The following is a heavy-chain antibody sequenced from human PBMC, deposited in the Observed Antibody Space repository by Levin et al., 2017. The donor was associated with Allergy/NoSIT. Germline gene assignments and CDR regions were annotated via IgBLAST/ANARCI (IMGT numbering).Heavy chain of an antibody. Sequence: GESLKISCAASGFTFSSYAMSWVRQAPGKGLEWVSAISGSGGSTYYADSVKGRFTISRDNSKNTLYLQMNSLRAEDTAVYYCAKGAPYYDFWSGWNHFDYWGQGTLVTVSS. CDR3: AKGAPYYDFWSGWNHFDY. J-gene: IGHJ4*02. D-gene: IGHD3-3*01. CDR1: GFTFSSYA. CDR2: ISGSGGST. V-gene: IGHV3-23*01.